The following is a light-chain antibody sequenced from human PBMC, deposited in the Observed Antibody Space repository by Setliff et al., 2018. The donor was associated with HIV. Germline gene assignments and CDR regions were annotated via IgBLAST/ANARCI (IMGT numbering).Light chain of an antibody. CDR2: DNT. CDR1: SSNSGAGYD. Sequence: QSVLTQPPSVSGAPGQRSTISCIGPSSNSGAGYDVHWYQQLPGTAPKLLIYDNTHRPSGVPDRFSGSNSGTSASLAITGLQAEDEADYYCQSYDSGLGVFGTGTKVTVL. CDR3: QSYDSGLGV. V-gene: IGLV1-40*01. J-gene: IGLJ1*01.